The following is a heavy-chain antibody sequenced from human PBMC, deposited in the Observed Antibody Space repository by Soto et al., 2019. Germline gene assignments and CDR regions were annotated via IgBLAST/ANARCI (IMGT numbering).Heavy chain of an antibody. J-gene: IGHJ4*02. CDR2: IDPSDSNT. V-gene: IGHV5-10-1*01. Sequence: PGESLKISCNGSGYSFTSYWISWVRQMPGKGLDWMGRIDPSDSNTQYSPSFQGHVTISADKSISTAYLQWSSLKASDTAMYYCARRASGTYYKTFDYWGQGTLVTVSS. D-gene: IGHD3-10*01. CDR1: GYSFTSYW. CDR3: ARRASGTYYKTFDY.